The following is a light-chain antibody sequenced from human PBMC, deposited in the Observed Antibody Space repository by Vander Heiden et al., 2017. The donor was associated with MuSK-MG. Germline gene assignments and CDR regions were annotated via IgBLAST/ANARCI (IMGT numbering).Light chain of an antibody. J-gene: IGKJ2*01. V-gene: IGKV6D-21*02. CDR2: YAS. CDR1: QSIGIS. CDR3: QQSRSLPHT. Sequence: EVVLTQSPDFPSVAPMDTVTLTCRASQSIGISLHWYQQKPNQAPKLLIKYASQSISGVPARFRGSGSGTDFTLTIMSLEAEDPAAYYCQQSRSLPHTFGQGTKLEIK.